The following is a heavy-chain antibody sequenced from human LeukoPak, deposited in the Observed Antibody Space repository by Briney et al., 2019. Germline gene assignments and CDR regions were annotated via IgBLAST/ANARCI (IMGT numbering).Heavy chain of an antibody. J-gene: IGHJ4*02. V-gene: IGHV4-4*07. CDR2: LHTSGST. CDR3: ARGYDFHDS. CDR1: GGSISRYY. Sequence: SETLSLTCTVSGGSISRYYWSWIRQPAGKGPEWIGRLHTSGSTNYNPSLKSRLTMSVDTSKNQFSLKLSSVTAADTAVYYCARGYDFHDSWGQGTLVTVSS. D-gene: IGHD5-12*01.